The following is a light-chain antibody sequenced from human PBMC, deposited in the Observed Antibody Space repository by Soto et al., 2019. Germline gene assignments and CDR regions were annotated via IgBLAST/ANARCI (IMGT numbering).Light chain of an antibody. V-gene: IGLV1-47*02. CDR3: AAWDDSVKSWL. Sequence: QSVLTQEASASGTIGQRVTISCSGSRSNIGSDLVYWYQHLPGAAPRLLIHSSNQRPSGVPDRFSASKSGTSASLAISGLRPEDEGDYYCAAWDDSVKSWLFGGGTKLTVL. CDR1: RSNIGSDL. CDR2: SSN. J-gene: IGLJ3*02.